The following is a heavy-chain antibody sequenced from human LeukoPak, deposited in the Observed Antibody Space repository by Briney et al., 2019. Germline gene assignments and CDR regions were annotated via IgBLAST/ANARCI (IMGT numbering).Heavy chain of an antibody. J-gene: IGHJ4*02. D-gene: IGHD3-22*01. V-gene: IGHV3-21*01. CDR2: INTVASYI. CDR3: ARLRRNSDRSGFYYYYDN. CDR1: GFTFSSYS. Sequence: PGGSLRLSCAASGFTFSSYSFNWVRQAPGKGLEWVSSINTVASYIYYADSVSGRFTISRDNAENSLWLQMNGLRAEDSAVYYCARLRRNSDRSGFYYYYDNWGQGTLVTVSS.